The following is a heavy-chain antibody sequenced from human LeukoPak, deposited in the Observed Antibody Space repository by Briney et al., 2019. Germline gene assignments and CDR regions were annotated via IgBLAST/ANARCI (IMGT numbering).Heavy chain of an antibody. CDR3: ASSVAGYSSSWSYYFDY. CDR1: GGTFSSYA. Sequence: ASVKVSCKASGGTFSSYAISWVRQAPGHGLEWMGGIIPIFGTANYAQKFQGRVTITADESTSTAYMELSSLRSEDTAVYYCASSVAGYSSSWSYYFDYWGQGTLVTVSS. V-gene: IGHV1-69*13. J-gene: IGHJ4*02. D-gene: IGHD6-13*01. CDR2: IIPIFGTA.